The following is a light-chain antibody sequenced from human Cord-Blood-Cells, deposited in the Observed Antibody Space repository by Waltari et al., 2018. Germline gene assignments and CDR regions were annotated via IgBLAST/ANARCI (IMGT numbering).Light chain of an antibody. J-gene: IGLJ2*01. CDR2: GNS. V-gene: IGLV1-40*01. CDR3: QSYDSSLSGVV. Sequence: QSVLTQPHSVSVPPRQSVTVPPTGSSTHIGPGYDVHSYQQLPGTAPKLLIYGNSNRPSGVPDRFSGSKSGTSASLAITGLQAEDEADYYCQSYDSSLSGVVFGGGTKLTVL. CDR1: STHIGPGYD.